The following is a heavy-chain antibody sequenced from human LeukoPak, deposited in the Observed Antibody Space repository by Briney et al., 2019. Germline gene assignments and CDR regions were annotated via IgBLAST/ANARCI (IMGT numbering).Heavy chain of an antibody. D-gene: IGHD5-18*01. CDR3: ARVAYSANTFDF. V-gene: IGHV4-4*07. J-gene: IGHJ4*02. CDR2: IYTSGST. CDR1: GDSISSYY. Sequence: SETLSLTCTVSGDSISSYYWSWIRQPAGKGLEWIGRIYTSGSTNYNPSLKSRVTMSVDTSKNQFSLKLSSVTAADTAVYYCARVAYSANTFDFWGQGTLVTVSS.